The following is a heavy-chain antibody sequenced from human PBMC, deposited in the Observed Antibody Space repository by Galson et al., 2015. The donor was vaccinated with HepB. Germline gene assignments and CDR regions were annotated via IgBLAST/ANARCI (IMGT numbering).Heavy chain of an antibody. Sequence: SVTVSCKASGYTFTSYAMHWVRQAPGQRLEWMGWINAGNGNTKYSQKFQGRVTITRDTSASTAYMELSSLRSEDTAVYYCARSVRIAAPYYYYGMDVWGQGTTVTVSS. CDR3: ARSVRIAAPYYYYGMDV. CDR2: INAGNGNT. V-gene: IGHV1-3*01. J-gene: IGHJ6*02. D-gene: IGHD6-13*01. CDR1: GYTFTSYA.